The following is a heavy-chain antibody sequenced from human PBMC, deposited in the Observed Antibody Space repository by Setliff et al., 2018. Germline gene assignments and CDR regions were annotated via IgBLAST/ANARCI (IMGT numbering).Heavy chain of an antibody. V-gene: IGHV4-39*01. CDR3: ASRRTGPGGWFDY. CDR2: IYYSGTT. Sequence: PSETLSLTCTVSGGSISDISYYWGFIRQSPGKGPEWIGSIYYSGTTYYSPTLKSRVTISVDTSKNQFSLKLPSVTAADTAIYYWASRRTGPGGWFDYWGQGTLVTVSS. CDR1: GGSISDISYY. J-gene: IGHJ5*01. D-gene: IGHD1-26*01.